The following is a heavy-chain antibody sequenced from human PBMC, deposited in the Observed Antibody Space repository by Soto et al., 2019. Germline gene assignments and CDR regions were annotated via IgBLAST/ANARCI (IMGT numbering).Heavy chain of an antibody. CDR1: GYTFTSYG. CDR2: ISAYNGNT. Sequence: ASVKVSCKASGYTFTSYGISWVRQAPGQGLEWMGWISAYNGNTNYAQKLQGRVTMTTDTSTSTAYMELRSLRSDDTAVYYCARVRAEAGRQADAFDIWGQGTMVTVSS. V-gene: IGHV1-18*01. D-gene: IGHD6-13*01. CDR3: ARVRAEAGRQADAFDI. J-gene: IGHJ3*02.